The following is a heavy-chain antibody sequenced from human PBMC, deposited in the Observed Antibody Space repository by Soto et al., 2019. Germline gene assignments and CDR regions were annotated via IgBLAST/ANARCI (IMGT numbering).Heavy chain of an antibody. D-gene: IGHD3-3*01. J-gene: IGHJ3*02. CDR2: INIDGSST. CDR3: ARFRVPI. CDR1: GFTFSSYW. V-gene: IGHV3-74*01. Sequence: GGFLRLSCAASGFTFSSYWRHWVRQAPGEGLVWVSRINIDGSSTSYADSVKGRFTISRDNAKNTLYLQMNSLRAEDTAIYYCARFRVPIWGQGTMVTVSS.